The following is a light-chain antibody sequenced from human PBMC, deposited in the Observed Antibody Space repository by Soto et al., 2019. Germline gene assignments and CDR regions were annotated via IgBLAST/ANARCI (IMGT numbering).Light chain of an antibody. Sequence: ENVLTQSPGTLSLSPGERVTLSCRASQSVSSNYLAWYRQKPGQAPRLLIYGASVRATGIPDRFSGSGSGTDFTLTISRLEPEDFAVYYCQQYGSSPYTFGQGTKLEIK. CDR3: QQYGSSPYT. J-gene: IGKJ2*01. V-gene: IGKV3-20*01. CDR1: QSVSSNY. CDR2: GAS.